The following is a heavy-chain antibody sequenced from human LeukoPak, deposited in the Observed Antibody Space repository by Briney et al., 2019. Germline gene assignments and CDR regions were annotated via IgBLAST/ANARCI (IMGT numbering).Heavy chain of an antibody. D-gene: IGHD1-26*01. Sequence: PGRSLRLSCAASGFTFSSYGMHWVRQAPGKGLEWVAVISYDGSNNYYADSVKGRFTISRDNSKNTLYPQMNSLRAEDTAVYYCAKDSGSYYWGQGTLVTVSS. V-gene: IGHV3-30*18. J-gene: IGHJ4*02. CDR1: GFTFSSYG. CDR2: ISYDGSNN. CDR3: AKDSGSYY.